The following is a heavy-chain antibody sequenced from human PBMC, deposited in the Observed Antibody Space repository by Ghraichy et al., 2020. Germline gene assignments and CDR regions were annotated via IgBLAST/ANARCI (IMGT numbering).Heavy chain of an antibody. CDR2: MNPNSGNT. Sequence: ASAKVSCKASGYTFTSYDINWVRQATGQGLEWMGWMNPNSGNTGYAQKFQGRVTMTRNTSISTAYMELSSLRSEDTAVYYCARGVSIRFLEWYPHYGMDVWGQGTTVTVSS. V-gene: IGHV1-8*01. CDR1: GYTFTSYD. CDR3: ARGVSIRFLEWYPHYGMDV. D-gene: IGHD3-3*01. J-gene: IGHJ6*02.